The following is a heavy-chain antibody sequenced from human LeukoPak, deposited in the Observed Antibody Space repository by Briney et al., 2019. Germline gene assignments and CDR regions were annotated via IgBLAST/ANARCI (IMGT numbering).Heavy chain of an antibody. Sequence: SETLSLTCTVSGDSISSGPYYWGWIRQPPGKGLEWIGNIYYGENTYYNPSLKSRVTISIDTSNNQFYLKLSSVTAADTAVYYCARVRGLQLWRGGYYDFDYWGQGTLVTVSS. D-gene: IGHD1-26*01. V-gene: IGHV4-39*01. J-gene: IGHJ4*02. CDR3: ARVRGLQLWRGGYYDFDY. CDR1: GDSISSGPYY. CDR2: IYYGENT.